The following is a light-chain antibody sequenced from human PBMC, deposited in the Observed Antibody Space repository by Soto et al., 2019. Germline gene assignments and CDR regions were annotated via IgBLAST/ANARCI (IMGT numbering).Light chain of an antibody. CDR2: DVN. V-gene: IGLV2-14*03. Sequence: ALTQPASVSGSPGQSITITCTGTSSDVGGYNFVSWYQQHPGKVPKLMIFDVNRRPSGVSDRFSGSKSGNTASLTISGLQAEDEGDYYCCSYTSSSTHVFGSGTKLTVL. CDR1: SSDVGGYNF. CDR3: CSYTSSSTHV. J-gene: IGLJ1*01.